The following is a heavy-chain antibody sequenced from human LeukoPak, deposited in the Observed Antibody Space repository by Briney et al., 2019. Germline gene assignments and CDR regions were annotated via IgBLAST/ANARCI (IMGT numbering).Heavy chain of an antibody. D-gene: IGHD3-22*01. CDR1: GYTFTSYY. CDR2: INPSGGST. J-gene: IGHJ6*03. V-gene: IGHV1-46*01. Sequence: ASVKVSCKASGYTFTSYYMHWVRQAPGQGLEWMGIINPSGGSTSYAQKFQGRVTMTRDTSTSTVYMELSRLRSEDTAVYYCARGEYYYDSSGYPYYYMDVWGKGTTVTVSS. CDR3: ARGEYYYDSSGYPYYYMDV.